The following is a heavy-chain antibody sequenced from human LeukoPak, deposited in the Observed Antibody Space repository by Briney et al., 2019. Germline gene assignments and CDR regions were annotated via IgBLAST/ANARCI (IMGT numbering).Heavy chain of an antibody. CDR3: ARVDCSSTSCAFDY. J-gene: IGHJ4*02. CDR1: GGSISNYY. Sequence: PSETLSLTCIVSGGSISNYYWSWIRQPAGKGLEWIGRIYSSGSTSYIPSLKSRVTMAVDTSNDQFSLKVTSVTAADTAVYYCARVDCSSTSCAFDYWGQGNLVTVSS. CDR2: IYSSGST. V-gene: IGHV4-4*07. D-gene: IGHD2-2*01.